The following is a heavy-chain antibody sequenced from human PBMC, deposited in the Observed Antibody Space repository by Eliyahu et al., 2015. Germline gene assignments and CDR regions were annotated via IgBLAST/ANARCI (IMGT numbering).Heavy chain of an antibody. J-gene: IGHJ4*02. CDR2: ISYDGNNK. D-gene: IGHD3-9*01. Sequence: ASGFTFSYYGMHWVRQAPGEGPEWVAFISYDGNNKLYANTVKGRFTISRDNSNNTLYLQMNTLRTEDTAIYYCAKVGSIGYEILYYFDFWGQGTLVTVSS. CDR3: AKVGSIGYEILYYFDF. V-gene: IGHV3-30*18. CDR1: GFTFSYYG.